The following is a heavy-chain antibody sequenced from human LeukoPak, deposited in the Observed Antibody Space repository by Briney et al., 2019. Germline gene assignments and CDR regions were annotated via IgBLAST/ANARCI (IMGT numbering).Heavy chain of an antibody. CDR2: IYYRGST. J-gene: IGHJ4*02. Sequence: TSETLSLTCTVSGGSISSYYWSWIRQPPEKGLEWIGYIYYRGSTNYNPSLKSRVTVSVDTSKNQFSLKLNSVTAADTAVYYCARADYDTSAYYYTFDYWGQGTLVTVSS. D-gene: IGHD3-22*01. CDR3: ARADYDTSAYYYTFDY. CDR1: GGSISSYY. V-gene: IGHV4-59*01.